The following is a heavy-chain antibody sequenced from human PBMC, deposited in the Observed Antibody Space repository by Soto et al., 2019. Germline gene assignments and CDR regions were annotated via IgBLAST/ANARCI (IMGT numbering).Heavy chain of an antibody. CDR2: ISGSGGST. J-gene: IGHJ4*02. CDR3: AKAPYAAAGKGYFDY. D-gene: IGHD6-13*01. CDR1: GFTFSSYA. V-gene: IGHV3-23*01. Sequence: QSGGSLRLSCAASGFTFSSYAMSWVRQAPGKWLEWVSAISGSGGSTYYADSVKGRLTISRDNSKNTLYLQMNSLRAEDTAVYYCAKAPYAAAGKGYFDYWGQGXLVTVYS.